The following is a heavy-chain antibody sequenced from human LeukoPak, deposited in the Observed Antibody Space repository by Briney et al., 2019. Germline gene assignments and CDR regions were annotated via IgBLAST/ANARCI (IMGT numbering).Heavy chain of an antibody. CDR2: IKNDETST. D-gene: IGHD1-26*01. CDR3: ARGRSGSLSAFDI. V-gene: IGHV3-74*03. J-gene: IGHJ3*02. CDR1: GFIFSDYW. Sequence: GGSLRLSCAASGFIFSDYWMHWVRQAPGKGLVWVSRIKNDETSTMYADSVKGRFTTSRDNAKNTLYLQMNSLRAEDTAVYYCARGRSGSLSAFDIWGQGTMVTVSS.